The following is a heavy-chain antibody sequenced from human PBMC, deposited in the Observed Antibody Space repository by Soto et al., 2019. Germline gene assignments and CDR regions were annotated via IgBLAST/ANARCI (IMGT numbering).Heavy chain of an antibody. CDR3: ARREIQGPIDY. Sequence: QVQLQESGPGLVKPSDTLSLTCAVSGYSISSSNWWGWIRQPPGKGLAWIGDIYYSGTTYYNPSLKRRVPMSVDTSKNQFSLKLTSVTAVDTAVYYCARREIQGPIDYWGQGTLVTVSS. CDR1: GYSISSSNW. V-gene: IGHV4-28*01. CDR2: IYYSGTT. J-gene: IGHJ4*02. D-gene: IGHD1-26*01.